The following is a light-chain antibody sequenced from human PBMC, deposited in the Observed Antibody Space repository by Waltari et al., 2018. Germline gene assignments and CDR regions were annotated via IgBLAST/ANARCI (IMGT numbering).Light chain of an antibody. CDR3: SSYAGTNNVV. Sequence: QSALTQPPSASGSPGQSVTISCTATSSDVGGFNYVSWYQQHPGKAPKLMIYEVSKRPSGGPDRFSGSKSGNTASLTVSGLQAEDEGDYYCSSYAGTNNVVFGGGTKLTVL. J-gene: IGLJ2*01. CDR2: EVS. CDR1: SSDVGGFNY. V-gene: IGLV2-8*01.